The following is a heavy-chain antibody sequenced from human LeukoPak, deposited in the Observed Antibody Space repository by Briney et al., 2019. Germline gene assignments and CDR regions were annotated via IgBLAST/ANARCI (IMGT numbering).Heavy chain of an antibody. D-gene: IGHD6-13*01. CDR3: ARAIKKYSSSWYSFGY. Sequence: ASVKVSCKASGYTFTGYYMHWVRQAPGQALEWMGWINPNSGGTNYAQKFQGWVTMTRDTSISTAYMELSRLRSDDTAVYYCARAIKKYSSSWYSFGYWGQGTLVTVSS. CDR1: GYTFTGYY. V-gene: IGHV1-2*04. CDR2: INPNSGGT. J-gene: IGHJ4*02.